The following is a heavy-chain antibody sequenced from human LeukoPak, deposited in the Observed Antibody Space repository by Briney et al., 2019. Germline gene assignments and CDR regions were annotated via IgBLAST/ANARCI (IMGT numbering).Heavy chain of an antibody. Sequence: GGSLRLSGAPSGFIFRTYGMNWVGRAPGRGRGGVAFTRHDGSNKYYADSVKGRFTISRDNSKNTLYLQMNSLRAEDTAVYYCAKVHSGSSLIDYWGQGTLVTVSS. CDR1: GFIFRTYG. J-gene: IGHJ4*02. V-gene: IGHV3-30*02. D-gene: IGHD1-26*01. CDR2: TRHDGSNK. CDR3: AKVHSGSSLIDY.